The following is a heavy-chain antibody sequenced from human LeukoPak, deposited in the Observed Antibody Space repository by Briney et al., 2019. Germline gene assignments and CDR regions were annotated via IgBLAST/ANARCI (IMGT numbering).Heavy chain of an antibody. J-gene: IGHJ4*02. CDR2: FDPENGET. CDR1: GYTLTELS. Sequence: VASVKVSCKVSGYTLTELSIHWVRQAPGKGLEWMGGFDPENGETIYAQKFQGRVTMTEDTSTDTAYMELSSLRSGDTAVYYCATTSGSYQFDYWGQGTLVTVSS. V-gene: IGHV1-24*01. D-gene: IGHD1-26*01. CDR3: ATTSGSYQFDY.